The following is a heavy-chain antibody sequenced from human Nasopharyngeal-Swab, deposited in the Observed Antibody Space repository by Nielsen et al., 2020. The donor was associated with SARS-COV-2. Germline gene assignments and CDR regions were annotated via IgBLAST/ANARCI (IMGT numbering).Heavy chain of an antibody. CDR1: GGSISSGSYY. CDR2: IYTSGST. Sequence: SETLSLTCTVSGGSISSGSYYWSWIRQPAGKGLEWIGRIYTSGSTNYNPSLKSRVTISVDTSKNQFSLKLSSVTAADTAVYYCARSGWYDGYYYYMDVWGKGTTVTVSS. D-gene: IGHD6-19*01. V-gene: IGHV4-61*02. CDR3: ARSGWYDGYYYYMDV. J-gene: IGHJ6*03.